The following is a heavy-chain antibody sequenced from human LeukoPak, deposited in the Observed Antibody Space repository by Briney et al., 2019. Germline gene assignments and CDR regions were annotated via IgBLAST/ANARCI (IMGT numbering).Heavy chain of an antibody. CDR1: GGTFSSYA. D-gene: IGHD1-26*01. CDR3: ARHRQVGATWSAVDY. J-gene: IGHJ4*02. CDR2: IIPIFGTA. V-gene: IGHV1-69*05. Sequence: ASVKVSCKASGGTFSSYAISWVRHAPGQGLEWMGGIIPIFGTANYAQKFQGRVTITTDESTSTAYMELSSLRSEDTAVYYCARHRQVGATWSAVDYWGQGTLVTVSS.